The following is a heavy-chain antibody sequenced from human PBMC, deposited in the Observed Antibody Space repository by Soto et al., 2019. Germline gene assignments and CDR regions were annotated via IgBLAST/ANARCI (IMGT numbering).Heavy chain of an antibody. D-gene: IGHD5-18*01. V-gene: IGHV1-69*05. CDR1: GGTFSSYA. J-gene: IGHJ6*02. CDR2: IIPIFGTA. Sequence: SVKVSCKASGGTFSSYAISWVRQAPGQGLEWMGGIIPIFGTANYAQRFQGRATMATDTSTSTAYMELRGLRSDDAAVYYCVRDQRRREGGRQTAMDYYSFGMDVWGQGTTVTVSS. CDR3: VRDQRRREGGRQTAMDYYSFGMDV.